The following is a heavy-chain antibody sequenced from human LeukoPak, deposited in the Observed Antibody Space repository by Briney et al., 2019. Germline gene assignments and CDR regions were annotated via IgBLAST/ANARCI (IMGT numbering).Heavy chain of an antibody. CDR2: IYYSGST. CDR3: ARHDITIFGVVIDY. D-gene: IGHD3-3*01. Sequence: TSKTLSLTCTVSGGSISSSSYYWGWIRQPPGKGLEWIGSIYYSGSTYYNPSLKSRVTISVDTSKNQFSLKLSSVTAADTAVYYCARHDITIFGVVIDYWGQGTLVTVSS. V-gene: IGHV4-39*01. CDR1: GGSISSSSYY. J-gene: IGHJ4*02.